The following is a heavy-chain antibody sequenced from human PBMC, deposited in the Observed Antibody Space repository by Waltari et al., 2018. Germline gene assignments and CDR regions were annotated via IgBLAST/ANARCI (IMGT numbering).Heavy chain of an antibody. CDR3: ARGHCTGGSCHSGDNFDL. Sequence: EVTLVESGGGLVQPGGSLGLSCAASGLLGEATYMTWVRQAPGKGLEWVAVIYIGITTYYADSAKDRFIISRDNSKNTLFLQMNSLIAEDTAVYYCARGHCTGGSCHSGDNFDLWGQGTLVTVSS. CDR1: GLLGEATY. V-gene: IGHV3-53*03. J-gene: IGHJ4*02. D-gene: IGHD2-15*01. CDR2: IYIGITT.